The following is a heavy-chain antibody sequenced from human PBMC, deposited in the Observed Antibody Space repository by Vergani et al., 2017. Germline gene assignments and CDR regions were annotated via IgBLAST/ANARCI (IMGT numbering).Heavy chain of an antibody. CDR2: IDPSDSYT. V-gene: IGHV5-10-1*01. Sequence: EVQLVQSGAEVKKPGESLRISCKGSGYSFTSYWISWVRQMPGKGLEWMGRIDPSDSYTNYSPSFQGHVTISADKSISTAYLRWSSLKASDTAMYYCARQDCSGGSCYDIFSPEYNWFDPWGQGTLVTVSS. J-gene: IGHJ5*02. D-gene: IGHD2-15*01. CDR1: GYSFTSYW. CDR3: ARQDCSGGSCYDIFSPEYNWFDP.